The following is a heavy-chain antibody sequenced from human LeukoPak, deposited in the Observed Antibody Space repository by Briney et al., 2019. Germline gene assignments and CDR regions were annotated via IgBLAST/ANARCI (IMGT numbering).Heavy chain of an antibody. CDR3: ARLGGDYGRAFDI. V-gene: IGHV4-39*01. CDR2: IYYSGNT. D-gene: IGHD4-17*01. J-gene: IGHJ3*02. Sequence: SETLSLTCTVSGGSISSSSYYWGWLRQPPGKGLEWFGSIYYSGNTYYTPSLKSRVIISVATSKNQFSLKLSSVTAADTAVEYCARLGGDYGRAFDIWGQGTMVTVSS. CDR1: GGSISSSSYY.